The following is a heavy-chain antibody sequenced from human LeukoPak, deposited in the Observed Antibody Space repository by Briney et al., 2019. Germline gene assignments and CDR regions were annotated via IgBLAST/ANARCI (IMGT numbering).Heavy chain of an antibody. CDR1: GLTFSSYA. CDR3: VKSGYSTSSDVDY. J-gene: IGHJ4*02. CDR2: INSNGRST. V-gene: IGHV3-64D*09. D-gene: IGHD6-6*01. Sequence: GGSLRLSCSASGLTFSSYAMHWVRQAPGKGLEFVSSINSNGRSTYHADSVKGRFTISRDNSKNTLYLQMRSLRVEDTGVYYCVKSGYSTSSDVDYWGQGTLVTVSS.